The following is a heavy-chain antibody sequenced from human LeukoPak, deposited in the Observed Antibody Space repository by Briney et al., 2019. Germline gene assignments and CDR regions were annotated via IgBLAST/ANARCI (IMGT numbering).Heavy chain of an antibody. CDR3: ARHGLEGCRGGMCYRSFHYYGMDV. V-gene: IGHV5-51*01. Sequence: ESLKISCKGSGYRFTDYCIGWVRQMPGKGLEWMGIIFPGDFELKYSPSFQGQVIISVDKSIDTAYLQWSSLQASDTAMYYCARHGLEGCRGGMCYRSFHYYGMDVWGQGTTVTVSS. D-gene: IGHD2-15*01. CDR1: GYRFTDYC. J-gene: IGHJ6*02. CDR2: IFPGDFEL.